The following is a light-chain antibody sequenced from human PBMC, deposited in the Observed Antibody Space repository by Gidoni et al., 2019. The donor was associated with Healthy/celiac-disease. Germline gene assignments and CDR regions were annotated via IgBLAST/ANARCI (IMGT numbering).Light chain of an antibody. CDR2: AAS. CDR3: QQRYSTPLYT. V-gene: IGKV1-39*01. CDR1: QSISSY. Sequence: DIQMTQSPSSLSATVGDRVTITCRASQSISSYLNWYQQKPGKAPQLLIYAASSLQSGVPSRFSGSGSGTDFTLTISSLQPEDFATYYCQQRYSTPLYTFGQGTKLEIK. J-gene: IGKJ2*01.